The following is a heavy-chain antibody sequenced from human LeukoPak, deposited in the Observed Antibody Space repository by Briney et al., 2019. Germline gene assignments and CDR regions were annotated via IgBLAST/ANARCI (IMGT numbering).Heavy chain of an antibody. V-gene: IGHV4-38-2*02. CDR3: ARVKGEYYDSSGYYFDY. J-gene: IGHJ4*02. D-gene: IGHD3-22*01. CDR1: GYSISSGYY. CDR2: IYHTENT. Sequence: SETLSLTCTVSGYSISSGYYWGWIRQPPGKGLEWIGSIYHTENTYYNPSLQSRVTVSVDTSKNQFSLKLSSVTAADTAVYYCARVKGEYYDSSGYYFDYWGQGTLVAVSS.